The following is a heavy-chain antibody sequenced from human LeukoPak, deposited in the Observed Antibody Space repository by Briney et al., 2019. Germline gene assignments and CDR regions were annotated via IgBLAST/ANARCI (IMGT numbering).Heavy chain of an antibody. D-gene: IGHD3-16*01. CDR3: AAGGNWFDR. Sequence: GGSLRLSCAASGFTLTKAWMNWVRQAPGKGLEWVGRIKGETDGGTTDYTASVKGRFTISGDESKTTAYLQMNSLQSDDTGIYYCAAGGNWFDRWGRGTLVVVSS. CDR2: IKGETDGGTT. V-gene: IGHV3-15*01. J-gene: IGHJ5*02. CDR1: GFTLTKAW.